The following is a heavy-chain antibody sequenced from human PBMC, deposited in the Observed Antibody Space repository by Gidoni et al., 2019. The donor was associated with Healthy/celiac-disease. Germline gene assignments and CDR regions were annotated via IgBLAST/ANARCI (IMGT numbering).Heavy chain of an antibody. CDR2: INAGNGNT. CDR3: ARDGGGQWLGPIWWFDP. CDR1: GYTFTSYA. J-gene: IGHJ5*02. V-gene: IGHV1-3*05. D-gene: IGHD6-19*01. Sequence: QVQLVQSGAEEKKPGASVKVSCKASGYTFTSYAMPWVRQAPGQRLEWMGWINAGNGNTKYSQKFQGRVTITRDTSASTAYMELSSLRSEDTAVYYCARDGGGQWLGPIWWFDPWGQGTLVTVSS.